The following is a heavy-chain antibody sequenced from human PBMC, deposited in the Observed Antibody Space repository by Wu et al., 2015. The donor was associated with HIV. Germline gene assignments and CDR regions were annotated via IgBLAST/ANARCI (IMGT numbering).Heavy chain of an antibody. V-gene: IGHV1-2*02. CDR3: ARLKIGHKFPYELWGLLNYYGLDV. CDR2: IIPNSGGT. D-gene: IGHD3-3*01. J-gene: IGHJ6*02. CDR1: GYSFTGYY. Sequence: QVQLIQSRADVKKPGASLKVSCTASGYSFTGYYIHWMRQAPGQGLEWMGWIIPNSGGTNYAQRFQGRVFHDQGQRPSAQPLHGGVEQRLTKSDDSAIYYCARLKIGHKFPYELWGLLNYYGLDVWGQGTTVTVSS.